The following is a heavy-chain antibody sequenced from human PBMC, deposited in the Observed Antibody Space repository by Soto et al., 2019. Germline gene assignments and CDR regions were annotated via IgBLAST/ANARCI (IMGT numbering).Heavy chain of an antibody. CDR2: IRSKANNYAT. CDR1: GFTFSGSA. Sequence: EVQLVESGGGLVQPGGSLKLSCAASGFTFSGSAMHWVRQASGKGLEWVGRIRSKANNYATVYAASVKGRFTISRDDSKXTXHXQMNSLTTEDTAVYYCARHALPCCGGEWYLFPSVDLWGRGTLVTVS. J-gene: IGHJ2*01. CDR3: ARHALPCCGGEWYLFPSVDL. D-gene: IGHD2-21*01. V-gene: IGHV3-73*02.